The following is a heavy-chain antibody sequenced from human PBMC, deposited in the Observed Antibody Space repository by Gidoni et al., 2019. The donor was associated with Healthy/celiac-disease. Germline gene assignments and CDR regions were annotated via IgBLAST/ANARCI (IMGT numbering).Heavy chain of an antibody. CDR3: AKDNGLWFGELSDY. D-gene: IGHD3-10*01. V-gene: IGHV3-23*01. CDR2: ISGSGGST. CDR1: GFTFSSYA. Sequence: EVQLLESGGGVVQPGGSLRLSCAASGFTFSSYAMSWVRQAPGKGLEWVSAISGSGGSTYYADSVKGRFTISRDNSKNTLYLQMNSLRAEDTAVYYCAKDNGLWFGELSDYWGQGTLVTVSS. J-gene: IGHJ4*02.